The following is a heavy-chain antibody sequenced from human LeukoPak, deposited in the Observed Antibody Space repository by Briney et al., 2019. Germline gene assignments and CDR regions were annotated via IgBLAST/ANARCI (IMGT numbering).Heavy chain of an antibody. J-gene: IGHJ4*02. Sequence: GASVKVSSKASRYTFTSYDINSVRQTTGQRLEWIGWMNPKRRHTGYAQKFQGRVTMTRNTSISTAYIELISLRSEDTAVYYCARYPPRYCTNGVCYTEPADYWGQGTLVTVSS. CDR2: MNPKRRHT. CDR3: ARYPPRYCTNGVCYTEPADY. CDR1: RYTFTSYD. V-gene: IGHV1-8*01. D-gene: IGHD2-8*01.